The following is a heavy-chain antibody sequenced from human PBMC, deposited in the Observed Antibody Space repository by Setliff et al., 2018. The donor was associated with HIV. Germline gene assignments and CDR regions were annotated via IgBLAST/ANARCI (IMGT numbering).Heavy chain of an antibody. Sequence: GGSLRLSCVASGFIFVSSAMHWVRQVPGKGLAWVSRVYSAGTTTTYADSVKGRFTVSRDNGKNTLYLQMNSLRAEDSAVYFCARVGLGGAFDIWGQGTKVTVSS. D-gene: IGHD1-26*01. CDR1: GFIFVSSA. CDR3: ARVGLGGAFDI. CDR2: VYSAGTTT. J-gene: IGHJ3*02. V-gene: IGHV3-74*01.